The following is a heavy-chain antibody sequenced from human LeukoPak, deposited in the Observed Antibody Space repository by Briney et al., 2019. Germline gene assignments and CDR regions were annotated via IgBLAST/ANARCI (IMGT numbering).Heavy chain of an antibody. Sequence: GGSLRLSCSASGFAFSRFALTWVRHLPGKGLDWVSTISGNGHQTYYGDSVKGRFSVSRDNSKNILYLQMDSLRADDSALYYCAKDADYYDSSGFFIPFDYWGQGTLVTVSS. D-gene: IGHD3-22*01. CDR2: ISGNGHQT. V-gene: IGHV3-23*01. CDR1: GFAFSRFA. J-gene: IGHJ4*02. CDR3: AKDADYYDSSGFFIPFDY.